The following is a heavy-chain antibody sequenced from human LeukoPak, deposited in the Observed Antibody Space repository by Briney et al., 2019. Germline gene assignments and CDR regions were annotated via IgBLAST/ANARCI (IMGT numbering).Heavy chain of an antibody. CDR1: GFTFSNAW. D-gene: IGHD3/OR15-3a*01. Sequence: GGSLRLSCAASGFTFSNAWMSWVRQAPGKGLEWVGRITRKTDGGTTDYAAPVKGRFSISRDDSKNTLYLQMNSLKTEDTAVYYCTTDSYDLWGHGTLVIVSS. CDR3: TTDSYDL. CDR2: ITRKTDGGTT. J-gene: IGHJ4*01. V-gene: IGHV3-15*01.